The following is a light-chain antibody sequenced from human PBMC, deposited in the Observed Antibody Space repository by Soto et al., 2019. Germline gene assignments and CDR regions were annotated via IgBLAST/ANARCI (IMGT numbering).Light chain of an antibody. CDR1: QSVYSNY. V-gene: IGKV3-20*01. CDR3: QQYGISPYT. J-gene: IGKJ2*01. Sequence: LVLTQSPGTLSLSPGEKATLSCRARQSVYSNYLAWYQHKPGQAPRLLIYGVSTRATCIPDRFSGSASGTDFTLSISRLEPEDFAVYYCQQYGISPYTFGQGAKLEIK. CDR2: GVS.